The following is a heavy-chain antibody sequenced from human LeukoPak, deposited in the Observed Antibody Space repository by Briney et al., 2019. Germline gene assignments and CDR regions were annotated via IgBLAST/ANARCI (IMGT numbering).Heavy chain of an antibody. Sequence: GRSLRLSCAASGFTFSSYAMHWVRQAPGKGLEWVAVISYDGSNKYYADSVKGRFTISRDNSKNTLYLQMNSLRAEDTAVYYCARDSSGWYVEDFDYWGQGTLVTVSS. V-gene: IGHV3-30-3*01. J-gene: IGHJ4*02. CDR1: GFTFSSYA. D-gene: IGHD6-19*01. CDR2: ISYDGSNK. CDR3: ARDSSGWYVEDFDY.